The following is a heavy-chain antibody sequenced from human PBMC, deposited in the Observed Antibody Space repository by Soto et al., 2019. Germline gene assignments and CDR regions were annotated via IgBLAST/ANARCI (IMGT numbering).Heavy chain of an antibody. V-gene: IGHV4-39*01. CDR1: GCPITSSRNY. J-gene: IGHJ5*02. D-gene: IGHD3-9*01. Sequence: PSETLSLTCPVSGCPITSSRNYWGWVRQPPGKGLEWIGSIYYSGSTYYNPSLKSRVTISVDTSKNQFSLKLDSVTAADTAVYYCARQLRYFDWLSWWFDPWGQGTLVTVSS. CDR3: ARQLRYFDWLSWWFDP. CDR2: IYYSGST.